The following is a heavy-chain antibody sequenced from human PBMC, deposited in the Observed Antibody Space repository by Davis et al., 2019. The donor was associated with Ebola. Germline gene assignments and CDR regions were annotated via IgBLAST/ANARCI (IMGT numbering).Heavy chain of an antibody. CDR1: GGTFSSYA. CDR2: IIPIFGTT. V-gene: IGHV1-69*05. J-gene: IGHJ3*02. CDR3: ARVRYSGYEPLAFDI. Sequence: SVKVSCKASGGTFSSYAISWVRQAPGQGLEWMGGIIPIFGTTNYAQKFQGRVTMTRDTSTSTVYMELSSLRSEDTAVYYCARVRYSGYEPLAFDIWGQGTMVTVSS. D-gene: IGHD5-12*01.